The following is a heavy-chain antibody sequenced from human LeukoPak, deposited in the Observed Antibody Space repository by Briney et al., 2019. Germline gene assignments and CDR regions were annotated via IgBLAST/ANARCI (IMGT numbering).Heavy chain of an antibody. CDR2: IYTSGST. Sequence: SETLSLTCTVSGGSISSYYWSWIRQPAGKGLEWIGRIYTSGSTNYNPSLKSRVTMSVDTSKNQFSLKLRSVTAADTAVYYCARGSGYCSGGSCRLFSSGYYYMDVWGKGTTVTVSS. CDR3: ARGSGYCSGGSCRLFSSGYYYMDV. V-gene: IGHV4-4*07. CDR1: GGSISSYY. J-gene: IGHJ6*03. D-gene: IGHD2-15*01.